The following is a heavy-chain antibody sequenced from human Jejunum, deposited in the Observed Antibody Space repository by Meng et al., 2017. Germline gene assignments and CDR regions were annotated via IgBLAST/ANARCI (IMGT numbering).Heavy chain of an antibody. CDR1: GFTVSSNY. J-gene: IGHJ4*02. CDR2: IYSGGST. Sequence: GESLKISCAASGFTVSSNYMSWVRQAPGKGLEWVSVIYSGGSTDYADSVKGRFTISRDNSKNTLYLQMNSLRAEDTAVYYCVRAGLDWGQGTLVTVSS. D-gene: IGHD3-10*01. CDR3: VRAGLD. V-gene: IGHV3-53*01.